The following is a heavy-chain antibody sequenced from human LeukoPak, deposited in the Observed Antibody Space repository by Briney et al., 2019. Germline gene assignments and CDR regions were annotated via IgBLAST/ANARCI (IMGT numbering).Heavy chain of an antibody. D-gene: IGHD6-19*01. CDR2: ISPSGGST. J-gene: IGHJ5*02. CDR3: ARGDSGWFNWFDP. V-gene: IGHV1-46*01. CDR1: GYTFTSNY. Sequence: ASVKVSCKAFGYTFTSNYMHWVRQAPGQGPEWMGVISPSGGSTTYAQKFQGRVTLTRDMSTSTDYLELSSLRSEDTAVYYCARGDSGWFNWFDPWGQGTLVTVSS.